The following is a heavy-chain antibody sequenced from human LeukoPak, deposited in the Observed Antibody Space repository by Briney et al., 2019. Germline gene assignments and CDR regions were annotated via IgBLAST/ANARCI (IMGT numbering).Heavy chain of an antibody. CDR2: MNPNSGNT. V-gene: IGHV1-8*03. CDR3: ARASGSYLRRDYYYYYMDV. J-gene: IGHJ6*03. CDR1: GYTFTSYY. Sequence: GASVKVSCKASGYTFTSYYMHWVRQAPGQGLEWMGWMNPNSGNTGYAQKFQGRVTITRNTSISTAYMELSSLRSEDTAVYYCARASGSYLRRDYYYYYMDVWGKGTTVTVSS. D-gene: IGHD1-26*01.